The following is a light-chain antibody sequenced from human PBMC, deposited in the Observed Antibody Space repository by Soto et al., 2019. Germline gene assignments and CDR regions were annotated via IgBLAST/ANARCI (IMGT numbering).Light chain of an antibody. CDR3: GTWDSTLSTWF. V-gene: IGLV1-51*01. CDR2: DTE. J-gene: IGLJ2*01. Sequence: QSVLSQPPSVSAAPGQKVTISCSGSRSNIGNNYVSWYQQLPGTAPKLLIYDTERRPSGIPDRFSGSKSGTSATLCITGLQTGDEADYYCGTWDSTLSTWFFGGGTKVTVL. CDR1: RSNIGNNY.